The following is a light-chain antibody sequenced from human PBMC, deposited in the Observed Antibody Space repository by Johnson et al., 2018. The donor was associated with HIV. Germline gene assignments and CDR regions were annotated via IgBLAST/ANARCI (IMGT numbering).Light chain of an antibody. CDR2: EDD. Sequence: QSILTQPPSVSAAPGQKVTISCSGSSSNIGKNHVSWYQQFPGTAPKLLVYEDDKRPSDIPDRFSGSKSGTSATLGITGLQPGDEADSYCGTWDSHLSVDFVFGTGTKVTVL. V-gene: IGLV1-51*02. CDR1: SSNIGKNH. J-gene: IGLJ1*01. CDR3: GTWDSHLSVDFV.